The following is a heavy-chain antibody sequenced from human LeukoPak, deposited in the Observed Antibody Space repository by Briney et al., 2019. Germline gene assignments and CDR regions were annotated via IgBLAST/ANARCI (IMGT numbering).Heavy chain of an antibody. CDR2: IDYSGTT. Sequence: SETLSLTCSVSGGSITGSSYAWGWIRQPPTKGPEWIGNIDYSGTTHYDPSLKSRVTISIDTSKSQFSLKLSSVTAADTAVYYCARDDSYGYLDVWGKGTTVTISS. CDR3: ARDDSYGYLDV. D-gene: IGHD5-18*01. CDR1: GGSITGSSYA. J-gene: IGHJ6*03. V-gene: IGHV4-39*07.